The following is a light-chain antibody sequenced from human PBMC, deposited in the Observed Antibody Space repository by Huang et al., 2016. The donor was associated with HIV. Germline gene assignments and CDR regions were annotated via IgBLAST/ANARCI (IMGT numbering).Light chain of an antibody. V-gene: IGKV1-NL1*01. J-gene: IGKJ1*01. CDR1: QDINTA. CDR3: QQYYITPPWT. Sequence: QMTQSPSSLSASVGDRVTITCRSSQDINTALALYQQKPGKAPRLLLFAASRLDSGVPSRFSGSGSGADYTLTITNLQPEDFATYFCQQYYITPPWTFGQGTKVEIK. CDR2: AAS.